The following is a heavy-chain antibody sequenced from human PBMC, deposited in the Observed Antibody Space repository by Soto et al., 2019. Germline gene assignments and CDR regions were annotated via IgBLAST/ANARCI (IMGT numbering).Heavy chain of an antibody. J-gene: IGHJ3*02. CDR3: ARGRPPYYDSSGYAFDI. V-gene: IGHV3-48*02. CDR1: GFTFSSYS. D-gene: IGHD3-22*01. CDR2: ISSSSTI. Sequence: GGSLRLSCAASGFTFSSYSMNWVRQAPGKGLEWVSYISSSSTIYYADSVKGRFTISRDNAKNSLYLQMNSLRDEDTAVYYCARGRPPYYDSSGYAFDIWGQGTMVTVSS.